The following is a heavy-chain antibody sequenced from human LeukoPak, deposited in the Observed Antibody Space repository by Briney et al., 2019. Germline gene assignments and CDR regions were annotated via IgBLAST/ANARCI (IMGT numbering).Heavy chain of an antibody. D-gene: IGHD2-21*02. CDR3: ASTGVTAENWFDP. CDR1: GGSISSYY. J-gene: IGHJ5*02. CDR2: IYYSGST. Sequence: SETLSLTCTVSGGSISSYYWSWIRQPPGKGLEWIGYIYYSGSTNYNPSLKSRVTISVDTSKNQFSLKLSSVTAADTAVYYCASTGVTAENWFDPWGQGTLVTVS. V-gene: IGHV4-59*01.